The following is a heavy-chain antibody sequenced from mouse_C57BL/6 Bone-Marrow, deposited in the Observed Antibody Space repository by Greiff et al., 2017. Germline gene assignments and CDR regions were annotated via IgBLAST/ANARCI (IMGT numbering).Heavy chain of an antibody. CDR3: AGDYYDSSYWFAY. V-gene: IGHV1-72*01. J-gene: IGHJ3*01. Sequence: QVQLKQSGAELVKPGASVKLSCKASGYTFTSYWMHWVKQRPGRGLEWIGRIDPNSGGTKYNEKFKRKATLTVDTPSSTAYMQLSSLASEDSAVYYCAGDYYDSSYWFAYWGQGTLVTVSA. CDR1: GYTFTSYW. D-gene: IGHD1-1*01. CDR2: IDPNSGGT.